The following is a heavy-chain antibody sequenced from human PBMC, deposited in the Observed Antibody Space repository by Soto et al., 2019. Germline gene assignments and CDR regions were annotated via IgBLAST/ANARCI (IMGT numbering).Heavy chain of an antibody. CDR1: GYTFTSYG. J-gene: IGHJ5*02. Sequence: ASVKVSCKASGYTFTSYGISWVRQAPGQGLEWMGWISAYNGNTNYAQKLQGRVTMTTDTSTSTAYMELRSLRSDDTAVYYCARVIIVVHPNWFDPWGQGTPVTGSS. D-gene: IGHD3-22*01. CDR3: ARVIIVVHPNWFDP. CDR2: ISAYNGNT. V-gene: IGHV1-18*01.